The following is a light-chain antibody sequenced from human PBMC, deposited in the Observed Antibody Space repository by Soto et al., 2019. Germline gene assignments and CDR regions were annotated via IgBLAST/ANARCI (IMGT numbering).Light chain of an antibody. Sequence: QSALTQPPSASGSPGPSVTISCTGTSSDVGGYNYVSWYQQHPGKAPKLMIYEVSKRPSGVPDRFSGSKSGNTASLTVSGLKAEDEADYYCSSYAGSSKLGVFGGGTKLTVL. CDR3: SSYAGSSKLGV. CDR2: EVS. J-gene: IGLJ3*02. CDR1: SSDVGGYNY. V-gene: IGLV2-8*01.